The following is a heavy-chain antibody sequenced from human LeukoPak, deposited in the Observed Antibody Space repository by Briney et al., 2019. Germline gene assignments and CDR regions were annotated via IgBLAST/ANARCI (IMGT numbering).Heavy chain of an antibody. J-gene: IGHJ5*02. CDR3: ARDSSDWNYGRFDP. D-gene: IGHD1-7*01. V-gene: IGHV4-61*08. CDR2: IYYSGST. CDR1: GGSISSGDHY. Sequence: SQTLSLTCTVSGGSISSGDHYWSWIRQPPGKGLEWIGYIYYSGSTNYNPSLKSRVTISVDTSKNQFSLKLSSVTAADTAVYYCARDSSDWNYGRFDPWGQGTLVTVSS.